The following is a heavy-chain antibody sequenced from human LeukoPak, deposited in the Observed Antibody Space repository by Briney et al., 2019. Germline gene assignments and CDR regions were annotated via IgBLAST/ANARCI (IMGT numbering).Heavy chain of an antibody. CDR3: ARDSYEISGPQGMIAYDI. D-gene: IGHD3-22*01. V-gene: IGHV1-46*01. CDR2: INPSSGST. CDR1: GYTFTSYY. J-gene: IGHJ3*02. Sequence: ASVKVSCKASGYTFTSYYMHWVRQAPGQGFEWMGIINPSSGSTSHAQKFQGRVTLTRDTSTNTVYMELSSLRSEDTAVYYRARDSYEISGPQGMIAYDIWGQGTMVTVSS.